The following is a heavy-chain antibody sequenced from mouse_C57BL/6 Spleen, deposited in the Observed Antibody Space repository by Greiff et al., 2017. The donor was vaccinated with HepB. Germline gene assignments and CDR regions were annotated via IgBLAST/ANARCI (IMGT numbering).Heavy chain of an antibody. CDR3: ARGDYGSSHWYFDV. CDR1: GYTFTSYW. Sequence: QVQLKQPGAELVRPGTSVKLSCKASGYTFTSYWMHWVKQRPGQGLEWIAVIDPSDSYTNYNQKFKGKATLTVDTSSSTAYMQLSSLTSEDSAVYYCARGDYGSSHWYFDVWGTGTTVTVSS. D-gene: IGHD1-1*01. J-gene: IGHJ1*03. V-gene: IGHV1-59*01. CDR2: IDPSDSYT.